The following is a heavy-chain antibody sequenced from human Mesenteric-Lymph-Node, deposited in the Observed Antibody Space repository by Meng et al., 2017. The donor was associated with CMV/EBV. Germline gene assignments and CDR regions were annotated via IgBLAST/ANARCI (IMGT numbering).Heavy chain of an antibody. Sequence: GESLKISCAASGFSFSAYGMHWVRQAPGKGLEWVAIIWYDGSKTYYADSVKGRFTISRDNSKNTLYLQMNSLRAEDTAVYYCARDGYYYDSSGYYDLWFDYWGQGTLVTVSS. CDR1: GFSFSAYG. V-gene: IGHV3-30*02. J-gene: IGHJ4*02. CDR3: ARDGYYYDSSGYYDLWFDY. D-gene: IGHD3-22*01. CDR2: IWYDGSKT.